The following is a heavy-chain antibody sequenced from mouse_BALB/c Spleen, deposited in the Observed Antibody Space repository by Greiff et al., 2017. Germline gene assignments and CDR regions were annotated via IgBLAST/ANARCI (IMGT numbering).Heavy chain of an antibody. CDR3: AREGWLPYLYAMDY. Sequence: EVQLVESGGGLVQPGGSRKLSCAASGFTFSSFGMHWVRQAPEKGLEWVAYISSGSSTIYYADTVKGRFTISRDNPKNTLFLQMTSLRSEDTAMYYCAREGWLPYLYAMDYWGQGTSVTVSA. D-gene: IGHD2-3*01. CDR1: GFTFSSFG. CDR2: ISSGSSTI. J-gene: IGHJ4*01. V-gene: IGHV5-17*02.